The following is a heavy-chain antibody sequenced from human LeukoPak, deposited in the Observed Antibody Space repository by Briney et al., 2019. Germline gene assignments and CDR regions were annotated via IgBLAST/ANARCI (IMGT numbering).Heavy chain of an antibody. D-gene: IGHD3-10*01. CDR1: GYTFTSYD. V-gene: IGHV1-8*01. CDR2: MNPNSGNT. CDR3: ARGFTMVRGVIFGY. Sequence: GASVKVSCKASGYTFTSYDINWMRQATGQGLEWMGWMNPNSGNTGYAQKFQGRVTMTRNTSISTAYMELSSLRSEDTAVYYCARGFTMVRGVIFGYRGQGTLVTVSS. J-gene: IGHJ4*02.